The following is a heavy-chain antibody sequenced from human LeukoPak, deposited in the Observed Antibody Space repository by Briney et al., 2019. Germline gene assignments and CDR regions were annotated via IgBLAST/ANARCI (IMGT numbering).Heavy chain of an antibody. CDR1: GGTFSSYT. CDR3: AREIAVAGTMAFDI. D-gene: IGHD6-19*01. V-gene: IGHV1-69*04. CDR2: IIPILGIA. J-gene: IGHJ3*02. Sequence: SVKVSCKASGGTFSSYTISWVGQAPGEGLEGMGRIIPILGIANYAQKFQGRVTITADKSTRTAYMELSSLRSEDTAVYYCAREIAVAGTMAFDIWGQGTMVTVSS.